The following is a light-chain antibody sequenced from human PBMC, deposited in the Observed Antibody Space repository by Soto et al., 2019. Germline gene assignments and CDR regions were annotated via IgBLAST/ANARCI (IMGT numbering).Light chain of an antibody. CDR3: QHYNSYSEA. CDR1: QSISVW. CDR2: KAS. V-gene: IGKV1-5*03. Sequence: DIQRTQSPSTLSASVGDRVTITCRASQSISVWLAWYQQKAGKAPNLLIYKASRLESGVPSRFSGSGSETEFTLTISGLQHGDSATYDCQHYNSYSEAFGQGTKVDIK. J-gene: IGKJ1*01.